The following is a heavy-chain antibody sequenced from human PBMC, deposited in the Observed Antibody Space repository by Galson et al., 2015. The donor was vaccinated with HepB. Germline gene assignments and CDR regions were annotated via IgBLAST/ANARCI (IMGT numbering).Heavy chain of an antibody. D-gene: IGHD5-12*01. CDR2: IWYDGSNK. CDR1: GFTFSRYG. J-gene: IGHJ4*02. V-gene: IGHV3-33*01. CDR3: ASDGIGNIVASGFDY. Sequence: SLRLSCAASGFTFSRYGMHWVRQAPGKGLEWVAVIWYDGSNKYYADSVKGRFTISRDNSKNTLYLQMNSLRAEDTAVYYCASDGIGNIVASGFDYWGQGTLVTVSS.